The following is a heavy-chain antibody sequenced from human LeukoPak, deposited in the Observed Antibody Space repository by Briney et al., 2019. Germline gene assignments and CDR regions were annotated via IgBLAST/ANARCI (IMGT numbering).Heavy chain of an antibody. J-gene: IGHJ4*02. Sequence: SGGSLRLSCAASGFTFSDYYMSWIRQAPGKWLEWVSYISSSGSTIYYADSVKGRFTISRDNAKNSLYLQMNSLRAEDTAVYYCARFDYGGNRPSPLDYWGQGTLVTVSS. CDR2: ISSSGSTI. CDR1: GFTFSDYY. V-gene: IGHV3-11*04. D-gene: IGHD4-23*01. CDR3: ARFDYGGNRPSPLDY.